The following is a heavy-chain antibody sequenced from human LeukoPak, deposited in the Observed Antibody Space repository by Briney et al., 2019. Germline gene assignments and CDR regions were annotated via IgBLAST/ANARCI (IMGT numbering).Heavy chain of an antibody. D-gene: IGHD5-18*01. CDR3: ARGPDTAMVVVDY. CDR1: GFTFSSYS. CDR2: ISSSSSYI. J-gene: IGHJ4*02. Sequence: PGGSLRLSCAASGFTFSSYSMNWVRHAPGKGLEWVSSISSSSSYIYYADSVKGRFTISRDNAKNSLDLQMNSLRAEDTAVYYCARGPDTAMVVVDYWGQGTLVTVSS. V-gene: IGHV3-21*01.